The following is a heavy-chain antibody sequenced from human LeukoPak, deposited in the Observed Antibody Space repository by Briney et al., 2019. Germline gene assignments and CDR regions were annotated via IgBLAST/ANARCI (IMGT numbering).Heavy chain of an antibody. Sequence: SETLSLTCAVYGGSFSIYYWSWIRQPPGKGLEWLGEINHSGSTNYNPSLKSRVTMSVDTSKNQFSLKLSSVTAADTAVYYCARTARRYTNSWYRQYYFDYWGQGTLVTVSS. V-gene: IGHV4-34*01. CDR2: INHSGST. CDR3: ARTARRYTNSWYRQYYFDY. J-gene: IGHJ4*02. CDR1: GGSFSIYY. D-gene: IGHD6-13*01.